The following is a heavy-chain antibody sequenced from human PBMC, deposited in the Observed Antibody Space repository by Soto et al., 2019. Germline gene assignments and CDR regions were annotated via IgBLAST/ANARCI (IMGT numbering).Heavy chain of an antibody. CDR3: ASSGYCSGGSCPTSYTWFDP. V-gene: IGHV1-69*13. CDR2: IIPIFGTA. D-gene: IGHD2-15*01. J-gene: IGHJ5*02. CDR1: GGTFSSNS. Sequence: SVKVSCKDSGGTFSSNSMSWVRHDPGQGLEWMGGIIPIFGTANYAQKFQGRVTITADESTSTAYMELSSLRSEDTAVYYCASSGYCSGGSCPTSYTWFDPWGQGTLVTVSS.